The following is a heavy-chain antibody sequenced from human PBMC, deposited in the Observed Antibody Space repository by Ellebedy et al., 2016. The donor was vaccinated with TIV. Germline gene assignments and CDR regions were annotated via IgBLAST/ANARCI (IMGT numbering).Heavy chain of an antibody. CDR3: ARAIGAGDGT. CDR2: IKEDGSTK. J-gene: IGHJ5*02. CDR1: GFTLSTYW. D-gene: IGHD2-15*01. V-gene: IGHV3-7*01. Sequence: GGSLRLXCVASGFTLSTYWMHWVRQAPGKGLEWVANIKEDGSTKYYVDSVKGRFTISRDNAKNSLYLQMNSLRAEDTAVYYCARAIGAGDGTWGQGALATVSS.